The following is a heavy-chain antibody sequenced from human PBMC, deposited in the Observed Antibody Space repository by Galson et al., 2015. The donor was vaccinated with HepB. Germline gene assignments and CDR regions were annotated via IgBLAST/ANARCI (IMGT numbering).Heavy chain of an antibody. V-gene: IGHV3-7*03. J-gene: IGHJ6*02. CDR3: ARDRGYYYYYGMDV. CDR1: GFTFSSYW. CDR2: IRQDGSEK. D-gene: IGHD3-10*01. Sequence: SLRLSCAASGFTFSSYWMSWVRQAPGKGLEWVANIRQDGSEKYYVDSVKGRFTISSDNAKNSLYLQMNSLRAEDTAVYYCARDRGYYYYYGMDVWGQGTTVTVFS.